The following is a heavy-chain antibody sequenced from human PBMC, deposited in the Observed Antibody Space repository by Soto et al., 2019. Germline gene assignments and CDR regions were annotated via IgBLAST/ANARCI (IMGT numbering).Heavy chain of an antibody. CDR1: GDSVSSNSAA. J-gene: IGHJ4*02. D-gene: IGHD6-13*01. CDR2: TYYRSKWYN. CDR3: ARGIAYSSSWYRGNGGFDY. Sequence: QVQLQQSGPGLVKPSQTLSLTCAISGDSVSSNSAAWNWIRQSPSRGLEWLGRTYYRSKWYNDYAVSVKSRITINPDTSKNQFSLQLNSVTPEDTAVYYCARGIAYSSSWYRGNGGFDYWGQGTLVTVSS. V-gene: IGHV6-1*01.